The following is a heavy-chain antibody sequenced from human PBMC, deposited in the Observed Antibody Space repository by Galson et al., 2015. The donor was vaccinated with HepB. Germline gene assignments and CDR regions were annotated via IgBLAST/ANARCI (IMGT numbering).Heavy chain of an antibody. Sequence: SVKVSCKASGGTFSSYAIGWVRQAPGQGLEWMGRIIPILGIANYAQKFQGRVTITADKSTSTAYMELSSLRSEDTAVYYCATQLERRLDYWGQGTLVTVSS. D-gene: IGHD1-1*01. CDR2: IIPILGIA. V-gene: IGHV1-69*04. J-gene: IGHJ4*02. CDR3: ATQLERRLDY. CDR1: GGTFSSYA.